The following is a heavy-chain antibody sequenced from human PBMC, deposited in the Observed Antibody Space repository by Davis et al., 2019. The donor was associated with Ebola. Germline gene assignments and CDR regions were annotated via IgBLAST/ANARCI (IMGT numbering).Heavy chain of an antibody. V-gene: IGHV3-48*02. CDR3: ARDWSVDIVVVPAALDY. CDR1: GFTFSSYS. D-gene: IGHD2-2*03. CDR2: ISSSSSTI. J-gene: IGHJ4*02. Sequence: GESLKISCAASGFTFSSYSMNWVRQAPGKGLEWVSYISSSSSTIYYADSVKGRFTISRDNAKNSLYLQMNSLRDEDTAVYYCARDWSVDIVVVPAALDYWGQGTLVTVSS.